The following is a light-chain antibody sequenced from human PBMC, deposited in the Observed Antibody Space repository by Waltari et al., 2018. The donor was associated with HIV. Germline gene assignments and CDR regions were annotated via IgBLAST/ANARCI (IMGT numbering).Light chain of an antibody. CDR1: NSDVANFNY. CDR3: CSGGNNNIWV. Sequence: QFALAQPRSVSGSPGQSVSISCTGSNSDVANFNYVSWYQQHPGKVPKLIIYDVTKRPSGVPNRFSCSKSGNTASLTISGLQADDEADYYCCSGGNNNIWVFGGGTKVTVL. CDR2: DVT. V-gene: IGLV2-11*01. J-gene: IGLJ3*02.